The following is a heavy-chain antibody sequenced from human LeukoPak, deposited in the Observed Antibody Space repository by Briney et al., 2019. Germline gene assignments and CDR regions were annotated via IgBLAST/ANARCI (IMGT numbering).Heavy chain of an antibody. J-gene: IGHJ3*02. CDR3: ARDYDSSGSDAFDI. D-gene: IGHD3-22*01. Sequence: GGSLRLSCAASGFTFSSYSMNWVRQAPGKGLEWVSSISSSSSYIYYADSVKGRFTISRDNAKNSLYLQMNSLRAEDTAVYCCARDYDSSGSDAFDIWGQGTMVTVSS. CDR1: GFTFSSYS. CDR2: ISSSSSYI. V-gene: IGHV3-21*01.